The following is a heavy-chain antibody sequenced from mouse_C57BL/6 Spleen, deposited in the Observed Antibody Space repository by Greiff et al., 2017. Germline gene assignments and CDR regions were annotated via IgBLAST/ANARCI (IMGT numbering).Heavy chain of an antibody. CDR3: ARGNSNYDYYAMDY. CDR2: IYPRSGNT. V-gene: IGHV1-81*01. D-gene: IGHD2-5*01. CDR1: GYTFTSYG. Sequence: QVQLQQSGAELARPGASVKLSCKASGYTFTSYGIRWVKQRPGQGLEWIGEIYPRSGNTYYNEKFKGKATLTADKSSSTAYMELRSLTSEDSAVYFCARGNSNYDYYAMDYWGQGTSVTASS. J-gene: IGHJ4*01.